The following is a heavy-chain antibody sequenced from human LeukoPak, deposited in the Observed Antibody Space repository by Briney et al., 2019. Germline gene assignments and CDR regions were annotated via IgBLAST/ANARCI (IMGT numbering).Heavy chain of an antibody. CDR1: GYTFKGYY. CDR2: INPNSGGT. D-gene: IGHD3-10*01. J-gene: IGHJ4*02. CDR3: AIDQHVLLVGLDY. V-gene: IGHV1-2*02. Sequence: GASVKVSCKGSGYTFKGYYLHWVRQAPGQGLEWMGWINPNSGGTNYAQKFQGRVTMTRDTSISTAYIELSRLTSDDTAVYYCAIDQHVLLVGLDYWGEGTLVTLSS.